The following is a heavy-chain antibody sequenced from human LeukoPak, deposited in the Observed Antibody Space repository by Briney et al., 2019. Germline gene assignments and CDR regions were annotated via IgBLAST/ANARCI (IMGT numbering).Heavy chain of an antibody. CDR3: TTVGSSWGFDY. J-gene: IGHJ4*02. CDR1: GFTFSKAW. D-gene: IGHD6-13*01. CDR2: IKSKADGGTT. V-gene: IGHV3-15*01. Sequence: GGSLRLSCAASGFTFSKAWMTWVRQAPGKRLEWVGRIKSKADGGTTDYPAPAKDRFTISRDDSKNTLFLQMNSLIMEDTAVYYCTTVGSSWGFDYWGQGTLVTVSS.